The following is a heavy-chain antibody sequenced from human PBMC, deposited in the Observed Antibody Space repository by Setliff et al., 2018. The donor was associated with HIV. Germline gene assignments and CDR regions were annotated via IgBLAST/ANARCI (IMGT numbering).Heavy chain of an antibody. CDR3: TRGEYCGGDCYSSDY. CDR1: GFSFGDYA. Sequence: GGSLRLSCTASGFSFGDYAMRWFRQAPGKGLEWVGFIRSKAYGGTTEYAASVKGRFTISRDDSKSIAYLRRNSLKTEDTAVYYCTRGEYCGGDCYSSDYWGQGTLVTV. V-gene: IGHV3-49*03. CDR2: IRSKAYGGTT. D-gene: IGHD2-21*02. J-gene: IGHJ4*02.